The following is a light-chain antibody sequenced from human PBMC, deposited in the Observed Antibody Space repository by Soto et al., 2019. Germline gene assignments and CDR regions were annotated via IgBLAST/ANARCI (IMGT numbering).Light chain of an antibody. J-gene: IGLJ1*01. V-gene: IGLV2-23*01. CDR3: SSTWV. Sequence: QSALTQPASVSGSPGQSITISCTGTSSDVGSYNFVSWYQQHPGKAPKLMIYEGSKRPSGVSNRFSGSKSGNTASLTISGLQAEDEADYAGSSTWVFGTGTKLTVL. CDR2: EGS. CDR1: SSDVGSYNF.